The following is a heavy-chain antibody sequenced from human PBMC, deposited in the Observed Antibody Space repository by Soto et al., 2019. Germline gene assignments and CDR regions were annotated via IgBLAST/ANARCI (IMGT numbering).Heavy chain of an antibody. CDR2: IYHSGST. D-gene: IGHD6-19*01. J-gene: IGHJ4*02. V-gene: IGHV4-38-2*01. CDR3: ARGRSGWDKYYFDY. Sequence: SETLSLTCAVSGYSISSGYYWGWIRQPPGKGLEWIGSIYHSGSTYYNPSLKSRVTISVDTSKNQFSLKLSSVTAADTAVYYWARGRSGWDKYYFDYWGQGTLVTVSS. CDR1: GYSISSGYY.